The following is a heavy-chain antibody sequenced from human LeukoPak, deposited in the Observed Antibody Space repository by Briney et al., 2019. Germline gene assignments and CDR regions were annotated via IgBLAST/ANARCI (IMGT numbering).Heavy chain of an antibody. CDR2: ISWNSGSM. CDR1: GFTFDDYA. D-gene: IGHD3-16*02. J-gene: IGHJ4*02. V-gene: IGHV3-9*01. Sequence: GRSLRLSCAASGFTFDDYAMHWVRQAPGKGLEWVSGISWNSGSMGYADSVKGRFTISRDNAKNSLYLQMNSLRAEDTALYYCAKDVRELSSALDYWGQGTLVTVSS. CDR3: AKDVRELSSALDY.